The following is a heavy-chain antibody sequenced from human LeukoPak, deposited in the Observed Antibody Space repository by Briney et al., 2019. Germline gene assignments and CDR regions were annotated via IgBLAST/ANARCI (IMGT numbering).Heavy chain of an antibody. V-gene: IGHV1-69*05. D-gene: IGHD3-10*01. CDR3: ASWGGAGSYSYYYYMDV. Sequence: GASVKVSCKASGGTFSSYAISWVRQAPGQGLEWMGGIIPIFGTANYAQKFQGRVTITTDESTSTAYMELSSLRSEDTAVYYCASWGGAGSYSYYYYMDVWGKGTTVTVSS. CDR1: GGTFSSYA. CDR2: IIPIFGTA. J-gene: IGHJ6*03.